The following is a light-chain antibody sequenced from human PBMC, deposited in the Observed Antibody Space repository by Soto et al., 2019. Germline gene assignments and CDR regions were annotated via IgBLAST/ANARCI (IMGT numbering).Light chain of an antibody. Sequence: DIQMTQSPSSLSASVGDSVTITGRASQSISTYLNWYQQKPGKAPKLLILVASTLPSGVPSRFSGSGSGTDFTLTISRVQPEDFATYYCQQYETYLKTFGQGTKV. CDR2: VAS. CDR1: QSISTY. J-gene: IGKJ1*01. CDR3: QQYETYLKT. V-gene: IGKV1-39*01.